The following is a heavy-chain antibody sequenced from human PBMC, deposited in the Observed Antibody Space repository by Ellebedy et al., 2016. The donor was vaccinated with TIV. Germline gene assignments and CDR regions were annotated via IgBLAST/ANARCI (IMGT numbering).Heavy chain of an antibody. CDR2: INQDGSET. CDR3: VGFGVFNL. Sequence: PGGSLRLSCAASGFTFSNYWMSWVRQAPGKGLEWVANINQDGSETYYVDSVKGRFTISRDNARNSLYLQMDGLRVDDSAVYYCVGFGVFNLWGQGAPVTVSS. CDR1: GFTFSNYW. D-gene: IGHD3-3*01. J-gene: IGHJ5*02. V-gene: IGHV3-7*04.